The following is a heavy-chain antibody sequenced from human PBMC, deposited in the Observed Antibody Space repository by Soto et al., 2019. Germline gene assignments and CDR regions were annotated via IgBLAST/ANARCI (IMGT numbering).Heavy chain of an antibody. J-gene: IGHJ4*02. CDR3: AKDRGRYCSGGTCYLFDS. Sequence: GSLRLSCVPSGFTFSTYAMHWVRQAPGKGLEWVAIISYDGTNKYYADSVKGRFTISRDNSKNTLYLQMNSLRVEDTALYYCAKDRGRYCSGGTCYLFDSWGQGALVTVSS. CDR2: ISYDGTNK. CDR1: GFTFSTYA. V-gene: IGHV3-30*01. D-gene: IGHD2-15*01.